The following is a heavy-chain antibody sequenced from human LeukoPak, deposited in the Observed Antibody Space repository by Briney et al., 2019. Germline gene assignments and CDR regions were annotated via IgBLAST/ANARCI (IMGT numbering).Heavy chain of an antibody. CDR1: GGSFSGYY. V-gene: IGHV4-34*01. CDR3: ASLPIVATTRPFDY. J-gene: IGHJ4*02. Sequence: PSETLSLTCAVYGGSFSGYYWSWIRQPPGKGLEWIGEINHSGSTNYNPSLKSRVTISVDTSKNQFSLKLSSVTAADTAVYYCASLPIVATTRPFDYWGQGTLVTVSS. CDR2: INHSGST. D-gene: IGHD5-12*01.